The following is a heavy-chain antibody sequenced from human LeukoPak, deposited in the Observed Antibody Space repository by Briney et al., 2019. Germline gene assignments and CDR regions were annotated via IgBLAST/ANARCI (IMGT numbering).Heavy chain of an antibody. V-gene: IGHV1-2*02. J-gene: IGHJ4*02. CDR3: AREVSPWGSSFDY. CDR2: INPNSGAT. CDR1: GYTFTGYY. D-gene: IGHD6-6*01. Sequence: ASVKVSCKASGYTFTGYYMHWVRRAPGQGLEWMGWINPNSGATTYAQKFQDRVTMTRDTSISTAYMDLSRLRSDDTAVYYCAREVSPWGSSFDYWGQGTLVTVSS.